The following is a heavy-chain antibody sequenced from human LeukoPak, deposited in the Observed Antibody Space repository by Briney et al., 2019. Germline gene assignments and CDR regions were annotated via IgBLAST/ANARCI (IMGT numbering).Heavy chain of an antibody. V-gene: IGHV3-30-3*01. CDR1: GFTFSSYA. D-gene: IGHD3-16*01. CDR3: ARGDGKGELMISGLGY. Sequence: PGRSLRLSCAASGFTFSSYAMHWVRQAPGKGLEWVAVISYDGSNKYYADSVKGRFTISRDNSKNTLYLQMNSLRAEDTAVYYCARGDGKGELMISGLGYWGQGTLVTVSS. J-gene: IGHJ4*02. CDR2: ISYDGSNK.